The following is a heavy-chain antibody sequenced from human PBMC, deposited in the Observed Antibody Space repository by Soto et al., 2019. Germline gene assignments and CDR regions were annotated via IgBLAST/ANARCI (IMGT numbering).Heavy chain of an antibody. V-gene: IGHV3-15*07. D-gene: IGHD5-18*01. CDR2: IKSKTDGGTT. Sequence: GGSLRLACAASGFTFSDHYMDWVRQAPGKGLEWVGRIKSKTDGGTTDYAAPVKGRFTSSRDDSKNTLYLQMNSVKTEDTAVYYCTTVTAMAPSGYYYYYYGMDVWGQGTTVTVSS. CDR3: TTVTAMAPSGYYYYYYGMDV. CDR1: GFTFSDHY. J-gene: IGHJ6*02.